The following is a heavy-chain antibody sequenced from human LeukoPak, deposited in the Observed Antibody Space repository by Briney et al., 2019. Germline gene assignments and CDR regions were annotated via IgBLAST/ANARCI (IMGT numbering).Heavy chain of an antibody. J-gene: IGHJ4*02. Sequence: PGGSLRLSCAASGFTFSSYEMNWVRQAPGKGLEWVSYISSSGSTIYYADSVKGRFTISRDNAKNSLYLQMNSLRAEDTAVYYCARDPDGITGTTAPGYWGQGTLVTVSS. CDR1: GFTFSSYE. CDR2: ISSSGSTI. V-gene: IGHV3-48*03. D-gene: IGHD1-20*01. CDR3: ARDPDGITGTTAPGY.